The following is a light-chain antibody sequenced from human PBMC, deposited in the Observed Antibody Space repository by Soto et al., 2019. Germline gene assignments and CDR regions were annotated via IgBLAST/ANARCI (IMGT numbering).Light chain of an antibody. CDR1: QSISNW. J-gene: IGKJ1*01. CDR2: KAS. V-gene: IGKV1-5*03. CDR3: QQYHIYWT. Sequence: DIQMTQSPSTLSASVGDRVTITCRASQSISNWLAWYQQKPGKAPRLLIYKASSLESVVPSRFSGSGSGTEFSLTISSLQPDDFATYYCQQYHIYWTFGQGTKVDIK.